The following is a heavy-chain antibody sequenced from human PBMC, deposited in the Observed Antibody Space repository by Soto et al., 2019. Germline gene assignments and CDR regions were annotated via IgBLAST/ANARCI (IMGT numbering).Heavy chain of an antibody. J-gene: IGHJ6*02. D-gene: IGHD6-6*01. CDR1: GYTFITYG. Sequence: QVQLVQSGAEVKKPGASVKVSCKASGYTFITYGISWVRQAPGQGLEWMGWISSYNGNTNYAQKLQGRVTMTTDTTTATAYMERRSLRSDETAVYYCARDRPTSSIRARDYYYAMDVWGQGTTVTVSS. CDR3: ARDRPTSSIRARDYYYAMDV. CDR2: ISSYNGNT. V-gene: IGHV1-18*01.